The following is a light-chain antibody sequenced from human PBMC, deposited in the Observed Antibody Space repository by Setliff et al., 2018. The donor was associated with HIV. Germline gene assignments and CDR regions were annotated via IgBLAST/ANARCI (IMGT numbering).Light chain of an antibody. CDR3: ATWDDSLNGRV. V-gene: IGLV1-44*01. CDR2: SDN. Sequence: QSVLTQPPSVSGAPGQGVTISCSGGSSNIGANTVNWYQQLPGTAPKLLMYSDNQRPSGVPDRFSGSKSGTSASLAISGLQSEDEADYYCATWDDSLNGRVFGTGTKVTVL. J-gene: IGLJ1*01. CDR1: SSNIGANT.